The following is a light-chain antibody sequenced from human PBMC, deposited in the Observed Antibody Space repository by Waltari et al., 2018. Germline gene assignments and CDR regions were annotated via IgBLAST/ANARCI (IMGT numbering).Light chain of an antibody. CDR1: RRPICFYNF. Sequence: SALTHPRPVSGSPGQSVPFPCSNTRRPICFYNFLPWYQQHPGKAPKLMIYDVIKRPSGVPDRFSGSKSVNTASLTISGLQAEDEADYYCCSYAGRNTPYVFGTGTKVTVL. CDR3: CSYAGRNTPYV. J-gene: IGLJ1*01. V-gene: IGLV2-11*01. CDR2: DVI.